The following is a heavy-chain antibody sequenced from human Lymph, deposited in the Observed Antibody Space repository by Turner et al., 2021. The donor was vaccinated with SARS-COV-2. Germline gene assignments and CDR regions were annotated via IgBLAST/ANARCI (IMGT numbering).Heavy chain of an antibody. CDR1: RFPFSSYA. Sequence: EVQLVESGGGLVQPGGSLRLSCSASRFPFSSYAMHWVRQAPGKGLEYFSAISSNGGSTYYADSVKGRFTISRDNSKNTLYLQMSSLRAEDTAVYYCVKGDRYGGYHLDYWGQGTLVTVSS. J-gene: IGHJ4*02. D-gene: IGHD5-12*01. CDR2: ISSNGGST. V-gene: IGHV3-64D*06. CDR3: VKGDRYGGYHLDY.